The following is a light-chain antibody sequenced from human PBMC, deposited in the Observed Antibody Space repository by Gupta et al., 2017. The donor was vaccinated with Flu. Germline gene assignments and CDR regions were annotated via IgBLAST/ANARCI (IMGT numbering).Light chain of an antibody. CDR1: ALSKQY. V-gene: IGLV3-25*02. J-gene: IGLJ2*01. CDR3: QSADTTDTS. Sequence: DLTQPSSVSVSPGQTARITCSGDALSKQYACWYQQKSGQAPILLIYKDTERPSGTPERFSGSSSGTTVTLTISGVQAEDEADYYCQSADTTDTSFGGGTKLT. CDR2: KDT.